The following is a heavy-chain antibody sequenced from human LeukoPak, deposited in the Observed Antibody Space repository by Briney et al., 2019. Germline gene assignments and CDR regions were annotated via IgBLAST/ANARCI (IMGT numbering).Heavy chain of an antibody. CDR1: GDTFTSA. D-gene: IGHD2-8*01. CDR3: AKDSSAVFGVSVFDP. CDR2: LNPYNGNT. J-gene: IGHJ5*02. V-gene: IGHV1-18*01. Sequence: GASVKVSCKASGDTFTSAVTWVQQAPGQGLEWMGWLNPYNGNTNYAQKFQGRVTMTTDTSTSTAHMELRSLRSDDTAVYYCAKDSSAVFGVSVFDPWGQGTLVTVSS.